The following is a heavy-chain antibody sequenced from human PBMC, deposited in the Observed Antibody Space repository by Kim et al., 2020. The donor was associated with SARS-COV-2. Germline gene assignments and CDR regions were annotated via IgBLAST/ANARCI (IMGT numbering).Heavy chain of an antibody. V-gene: IGHV4-34*01. CDR1: GGSFSGYY. CDR2: INHSGST. CDR3: VRRYCSGGSCYPTVLDY. D-gene: IGHD2-15*01. Sequence: SETLSLTCAVYGGSFSGYYWSWIRQPPGKGLEWIGEINHSGSTNYNPSLKSRVTISVDTSKNQFSLKLSSVTAADTAVYYCVRRYCSGGSCYPTVLDYWGQGTLVTVSS. J-gene: IGHJ4*02.